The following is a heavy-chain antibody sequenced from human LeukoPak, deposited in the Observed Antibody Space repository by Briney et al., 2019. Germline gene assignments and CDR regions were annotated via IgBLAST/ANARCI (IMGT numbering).Heavy chain of an antibody. J-gene: IGHJ4*02. CDR3: ASSRPTLRFLEWLPFDY. V-gene: IGHV1-69*01. D-gene: IGHD3-3*01. CDR2: IIPIFGTA. CDR1: GGTFSSYA. Sequence: SVKVSCKASGGTFSSYAISWVRQAPGQGLEWMGGIIPIFGTANYAQKFQGRVTITADESTSTAYMELSSLRSEDTAVYYCASSRPTLRFLEWLPFDYWGQGTLVTVSS.